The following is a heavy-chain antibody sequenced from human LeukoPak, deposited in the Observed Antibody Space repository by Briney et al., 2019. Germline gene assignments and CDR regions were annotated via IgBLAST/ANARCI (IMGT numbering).Heavy chain of an antibody. J-gene: IGHJ4*02. CDR1: GYTFTGYY. CDR2: INPNSGGT. D-gene: IGHD2-2*01. CDR3: ARANALYCSSTSCLSDY. Sequence: ASVKVSCKASGYTFTGYYMHWVRQAPGQGLEWMAWINPNSGGTYYAQNFPDRITMTRDTSISTAYMELSRLRSDDTAIYYCARANALYCSSTSCLSDYWGQGTLVTVSS. V-gene: IGHV1-2*02.